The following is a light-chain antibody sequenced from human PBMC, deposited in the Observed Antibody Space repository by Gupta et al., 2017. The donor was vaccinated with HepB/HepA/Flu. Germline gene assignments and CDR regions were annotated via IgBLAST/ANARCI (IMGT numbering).Light chain of an antibody. V-gene: IGLV2-14*03. CDR3: SSYTSRDTWV. CDR1: SSAVGGYKY. Sequence: QSALTQPASVSGSPGQSITISCTGSSSAVGGYKYVSWYQQHPGKAPKLMIYDVGNRPSGVSNRFSGSKSGNTASLTISGLQAEDEADYYCSSYTSRDTWVFGGGTKLTVL. J-gene: IGLJ3*02. CDR2: DVG.